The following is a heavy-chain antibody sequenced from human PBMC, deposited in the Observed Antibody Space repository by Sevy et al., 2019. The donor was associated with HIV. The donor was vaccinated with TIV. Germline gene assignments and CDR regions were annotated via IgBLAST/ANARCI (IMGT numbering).Heavy chain of an antibody. Sequence: GGSPRLSCAASGFTFSSYAMHWVRQAPGKGLEWVAVISYDGSNKYYADSVKGRFTISRDNSKNTLYLQMNSLRAEDTAVYYCARGPRGGYYDSSGYPYFTDWGQGTLVTVSS. J-gene: IGHJ4*02. D-gene: IGHD3-22*01. V-gene: IGHV3-30*04. CDR3: ARGPRGGYYDSSGYPYFTD. CDR1: GFTFSSYA. CDR2: ISYDGSNK.